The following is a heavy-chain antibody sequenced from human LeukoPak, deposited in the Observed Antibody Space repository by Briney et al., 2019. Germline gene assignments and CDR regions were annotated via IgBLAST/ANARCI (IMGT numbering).Heavy chain of an antibody. J-gene: IGHJ4*02. CDR3: AKMNYSSAWYYFDY. D-gene: IGHD6-19*01. CDR1: GGSFSGYY. CDR2: INHSGST. Sequence: PSETLSLTCAVYGGSFSGYYWSWIRQPPGKGLEWIGEINHSGSTNYNPSLKSRVTISVDTSKNQFSLNLTSVTAADAAVYFCAKMNYSSAWYYFDYWGRGTLVTVSS. V-gene: IGHV4-34*01.